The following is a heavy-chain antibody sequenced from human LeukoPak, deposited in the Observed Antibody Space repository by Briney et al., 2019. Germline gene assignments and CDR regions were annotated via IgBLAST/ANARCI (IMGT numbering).Heavy chain of an antibody. D-gene: IGHD4-17*01. CDR1: GYTFTNYY. Sequence: ASVKVSCKASGYTFTNYYMHWVRQGPGQGLGRMGIINPSGGSTSYAQKFQGRVTMTRDTSTSTVYMELSSLRSEDTAVYYCARAETTVTSDAFDIWGQGTMVTVSS. CDR3: ARAETTVTSDAFDI. V-gene: IGHV1-46*01. J-gene: IGHJ3*02. CDR2: INPSGGST.